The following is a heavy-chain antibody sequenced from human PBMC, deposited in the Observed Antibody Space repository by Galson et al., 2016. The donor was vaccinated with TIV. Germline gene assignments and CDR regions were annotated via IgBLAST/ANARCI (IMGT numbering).Heavy chain of an antibody. CDR3: AKAGAVLRYFDWLFDAFDI. CDR2: INTSNDVT. V-gene: IGHV1-2*06. D-gene: IGHD3-9*01. CDR1: GYTFTGYY. J-gene: IGHJ3*02. Sequence: QSGAEVKKPGASVKVSCKASGYTFTGYYIHWVRQAPGQGLEWMGRINTSNDVTDYAQNFQGRVTMTRDTSIMTVYMELSSLRSDDTALYYCAKAGAVLRYFDWLFDAFDIWGQGTMVAVSS.